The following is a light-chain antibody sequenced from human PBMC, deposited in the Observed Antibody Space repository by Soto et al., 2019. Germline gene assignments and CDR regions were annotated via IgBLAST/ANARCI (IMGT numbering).Light chain of an antibody. J-gene: IGLJ7*01. CDR1: SSNIANNY. CDR3: GTWDSSLSAGV. V-gene: IGLV1-51*01. Sequence: QSVLTQPPSVSAAPGQKVTISCSGSSSNIANNYVSWYQHLPGTAPKLLIYDNNKRPSGIPDRFSGSKSGTSATLGITGLQTGDEADYYCGTWDSSLSAGVFGGGTQLPSS. CDR2: DNN.